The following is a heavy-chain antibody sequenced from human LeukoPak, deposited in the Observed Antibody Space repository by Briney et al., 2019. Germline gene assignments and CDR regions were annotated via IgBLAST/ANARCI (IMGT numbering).Heavy chain of an antibody. J-gene: IGHJ4*02. CDR1: GFTLSSYW. D-gene: IGHD3-16*01. CDR3: ARRLRTFDS. Sequence: GGSLRLSCAASGFTLSSYWMTWVRQAPGKGLEWVANIKHNGDELNYVDSVEDRFTISRDNAKNSLYLHMTSLRAEDTAVYYWARRLRTFDSWGQGTLVTVSS. V-gene: IGHV3-7*01. CDR2: IKHNGDEL.